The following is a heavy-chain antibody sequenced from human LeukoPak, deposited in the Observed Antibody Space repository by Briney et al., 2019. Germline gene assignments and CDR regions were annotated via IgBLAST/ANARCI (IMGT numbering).Heavy chain of an antibody. CDR3: ARGAPGGNDYGDY. V-gene: IGHV3-53*01. J-gene: IGHJ4*02. Sequence: GGSLRLSCAASGFTVSSNYMSWVRQAPGKGLEWVSVIYSGGSTYYADSVKGRFTISRDNSRNTLCLQMNSLRAEDTAVYYCARGAPGGNDYGDYWGQGTLVTVSS. CDR2: IYSGGST. CDR1: GFTVSSNY.